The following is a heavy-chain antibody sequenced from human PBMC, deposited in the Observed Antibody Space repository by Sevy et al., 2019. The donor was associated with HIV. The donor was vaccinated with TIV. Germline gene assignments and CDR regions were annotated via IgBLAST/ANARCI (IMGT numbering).Heavy chain of an antibody. CDR3: ATVPWYYGSGSYYRSYYYMDV. Sequence: GGSLRLSCAASGFTFSSYSMNWVRQAPGKGLEWVSSISSSSSYIYYADSVKGRFTISRDNAKNSLYLQMNILRAEDTAVYYCATVPWYYGSGSYYRSYYYMDVWGKGTTVTVSS. CDR2: ISSSSSYI. V-gene: IGHV3-21*01. J-gene: IGHJ6*03. CDR1: GFTFSSYS. D-gene: IGHD3-10*01.